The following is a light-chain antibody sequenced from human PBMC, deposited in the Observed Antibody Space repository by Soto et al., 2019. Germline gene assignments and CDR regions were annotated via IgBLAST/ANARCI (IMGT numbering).Light chain of an antibody. CDR2: GAS. V-gene: IGKV3D-20*02. Sequence: EIVLTQSPCTLSLSPGERATLSCRASQSVSSSYLAWYQQKPGQAPRLLIYGASSRATGIPARFSGSGSGTDFTLTISSLEPEDFAVYYCQQRSNWPVTFGPGTKVDIK. CDR1: QSVSSSY. CDR3: QQRSNWPVT. J-gene: IGKJ3*01.